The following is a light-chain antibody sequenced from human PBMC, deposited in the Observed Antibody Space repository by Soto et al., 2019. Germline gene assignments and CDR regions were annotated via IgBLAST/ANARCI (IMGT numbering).Light chain of an antibody. Sequence: IQMTQSPSSLSASIGDRVTITCRASQTVNTYLHWYQQKPGKAPTLLIYAASNLQSGVPSRFRGSRSGTEFTLTVSSLQPADFATYYCLQDHDDSWTFGQGTKVDI. CDR1: QTVNTY. CDR3: LQDHDDSWT. CDR2: AAS. V-gene: IGKV1-6*01. J-gene: IGKJ1*01.